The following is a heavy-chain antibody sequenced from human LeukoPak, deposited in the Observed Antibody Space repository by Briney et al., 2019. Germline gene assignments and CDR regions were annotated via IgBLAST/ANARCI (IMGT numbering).Heavy chain of an antibody. Sequence: PSETLSLTCTVSGGSISSNYWSWIRQPPGKGLEWIGDIYYSGSTNYSPSLKSRVTISVDTSKNQFSLKLSSVTAADTAVYYCARHLLRGYYYVMDVWGQGTTVTVSS. D-gene: IGHD2-15*01. CDR1: GGSISSNY. V-gene: IGHV4-59*08. CDR2: IYYSGST. CDR3: ARHLLRGYYYVMDV. J-gene: IGHJ6*02.